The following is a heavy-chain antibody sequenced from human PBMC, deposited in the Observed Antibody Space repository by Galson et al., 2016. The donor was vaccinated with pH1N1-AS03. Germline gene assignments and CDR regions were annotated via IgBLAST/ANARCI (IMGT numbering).Heavy chain of an antibody. CDR3: ARGDSGATATITNFDY. V-gene: IGHV1-2*06. CDR1: GFTFTDYY. D-gene: IGHD5-24*01. Sequence: SVKVSCKASGFTFTDYYIHWIRQVPGQGLEWMGRTNSKSGATKYVQKFGGRATMTRDTSISTAFLELTSLHSDDTAVYFCARGDSGATATITNFDYWGQGTLVTVSP. J-gene: IGHJ4*02. CDR2: TNSKSGAT.